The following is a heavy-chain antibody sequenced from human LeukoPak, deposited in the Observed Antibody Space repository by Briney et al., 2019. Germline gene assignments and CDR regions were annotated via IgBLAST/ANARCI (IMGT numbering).Heavy chain of an antibody. CDR3: ARDQYCSGGSCYDSDY. J-gene: IGHJ4*02. D-gene: IGHD2-15*01. CDR1: GGSISSGSYF. V-gene: IGHV4-61*02. CDR2: IHTSGST. Sequence: SQTLSLTCTVSGGSISSGSYFWSWIRQPAGKGLERLGRIHTSGSTNHNPSLKSRVTISIDTSKNHFSLNLSSVTAADTAVYYCARDQYCSGGSCYDSDYWGPGTLVTVSS.